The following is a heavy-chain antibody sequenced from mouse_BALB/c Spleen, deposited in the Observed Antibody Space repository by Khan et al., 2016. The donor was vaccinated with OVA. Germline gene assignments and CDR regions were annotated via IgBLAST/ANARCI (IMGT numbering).Heavy chain of an antibody. J-gene: IGHJ2*01. CDR1: GLNIKDTY. V-gene: IGHV14-3*02. Sequence: MQLEESGAELVKSWATVKLSCTASGLNIKDTYMHWLQQCPEQGLEWIGMIDPPNGNTKYDPKFQGKATITADTSSNPAYLLLSSLTAEDTAVYYCARMARKWGKGTTLTVSS. CDR2: IDPPNGNT. CDR3: ARMARK.